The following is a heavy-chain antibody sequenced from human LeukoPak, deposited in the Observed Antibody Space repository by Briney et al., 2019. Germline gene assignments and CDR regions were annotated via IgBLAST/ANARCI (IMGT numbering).Heavy chain of an antibody. CDR2: IISIFGTA. CDR1: GGTFSSYA. J-gene: IGHJ4*02. D-gene: IGHD3-3*01. CDR3: TTDPEYYDFSEDY. V-gene: IGHV1-69*05. Sequence: SVKVSCKASGGTFSSYAISWVRQAPGQGLEWMGGIISIFGTADYAQKFQGRVTITTDESTSTAYMELSSLRSEDTAVYYCTTDPEYYDFSEDYWGQRTLVTVSS.